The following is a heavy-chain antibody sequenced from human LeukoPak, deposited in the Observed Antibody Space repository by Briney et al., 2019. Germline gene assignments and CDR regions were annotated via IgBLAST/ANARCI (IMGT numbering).Heavy chain of an antibody. CDR2: IYYSGST. CDR1: GGSISSGGYY. J-gene: IGHJ5*02. CDR3: ARGPRYGDYGLFDP. Sequence: SSETLSLTCTVSGGSISSGGYYWSWIRQPPGKGLEWIGYIYYSGSTYYNPSLKSRVTISVDTSKNQFSLKLSSVTAADTAVYYCARGPRYGDYGLFDPWGQGTLVTVSS. D-gene: IGHD4-17*01. V-gene: IGHV4-30-4*08.